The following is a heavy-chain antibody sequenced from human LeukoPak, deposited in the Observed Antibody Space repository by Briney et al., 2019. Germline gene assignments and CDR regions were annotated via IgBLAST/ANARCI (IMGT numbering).Heavy chain of an antibody. J-gene: IGHJ3*02. Sequence: GGSLRLSCAVSGFSFSAYPMGWVRQAPGKGLQWLSGISASGDVTFHADRVKGRFAISRDNSKNTLYLQMTGLRAGDTAEYYCAKSLFTSATGTGRAFHIWGQGTMVTVSS. CDR1: GFSFSAYP. CDR3: AKSLFTSATGTGRAFHI. D-gene: IGHD1-1*01. CDR2: ISASGDVT. V-gene: IGHV3-23*01.